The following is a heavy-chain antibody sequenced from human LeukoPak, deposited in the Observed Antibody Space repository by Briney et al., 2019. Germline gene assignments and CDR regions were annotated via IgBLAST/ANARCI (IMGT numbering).Heavy chain of an antibody. CDR3: ARGRAARPDLTIDY. CDR1: VGYVTSYY. Sequence: SDTMSVPCTHSVGYVTSYYFTGIRKPPGKGLKWIGEINQRGSTNSIPSLKSRLTISVDTSKDQFSLKLSSVTAADTAVYYCARGRAARPDLTIDYWGQGNLVTVSS. D-gene: IGHD6-6*01. V-gene: IGHV4-34*01. J-gene: IGHJ4*02. CDR2: INQRGST.